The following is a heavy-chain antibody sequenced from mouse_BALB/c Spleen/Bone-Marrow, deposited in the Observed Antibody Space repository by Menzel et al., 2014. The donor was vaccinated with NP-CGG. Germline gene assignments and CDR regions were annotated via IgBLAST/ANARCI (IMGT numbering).Heavy chain of an antibody. J-gene: IGHJ4*01. CDR3: ARQITTVDYAMDY. CDR2: INPSTGYT. Sequence: QVQLQQSGAELAKPGASVKTSCKASGYTFTSYWMHWVKQRPGQGLEWIGYINPSTGYTEYNQKFKDKATLTADKSSSTAYMQLSSLTSEDSAVYYCARQITTVDYAMDYWGQGTSATVSS. V-gene: IGHV1-7*01. CDR1: GYTFTSYW. D-gene: IGHD1-1*01.